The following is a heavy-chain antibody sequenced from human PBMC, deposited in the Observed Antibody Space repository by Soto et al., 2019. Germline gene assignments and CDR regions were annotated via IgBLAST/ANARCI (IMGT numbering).Heavy chain of an antibody. CDR1: GYSISSGYY. CDR2: IYHSGST. CDR3: ARSPIDSSSGTSHFDY. J-gene: IGHJ4*02. Sequence: NPSETLSLTCAVSGYSISSGYYWGWIRQPPGKGLEWIGSIYHSGSTYYNPSLKSRVTISVDTSKNQFSLKLSSVTAADTAVYYCARSPIDSSSGTSHFDYWGQGTLVTVSS. V-gene: IGHV4-38-2*01. D-gene: IGHD6-13*01.